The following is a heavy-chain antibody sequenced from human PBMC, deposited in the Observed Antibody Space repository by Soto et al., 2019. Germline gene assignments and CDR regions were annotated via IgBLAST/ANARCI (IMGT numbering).Heavy chain of an antibody. D-gene: IGHD3-9*01. CDR3: ARDPFYYDILTGYHSYYYYGMDV. J-gene: IGHJ6*02. CDR1: GVTFSSYG. CDR2: IWYDGSNK. V-gene: IGHV3-33*01. Sequence: GGSLRLSCAASGVTFSSYGMHWVRQAPGKGLEWVAVIWYDGSNKYYADSVKGRFTISRDNSKNTLYLQMNSLRAEDTAVYYCARDPFYYDILTGYHSYYYYGMDVWGQGTTVTVSS.